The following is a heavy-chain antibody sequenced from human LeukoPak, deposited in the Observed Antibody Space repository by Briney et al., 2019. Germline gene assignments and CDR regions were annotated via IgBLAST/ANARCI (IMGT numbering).Heavy chain of an antibody. CDR3: ARGDWLPNDY. V-gene: IGHV3-74*01. J-gene: IGHJ4*02. D-gene: IGHD3-9*01. Sequence: QPGGSLRLSCAASGFTFSSYSMNWVRQAPGKGLEWVSRINSDGSSTSYADSVKGRFTISRDNAENTLYLQMNSLRAEDTAVYYCARGDWLPNDYWGQGTLVTVSS. CDR2: INSDGSST. CDR1: GFTFSSYS.